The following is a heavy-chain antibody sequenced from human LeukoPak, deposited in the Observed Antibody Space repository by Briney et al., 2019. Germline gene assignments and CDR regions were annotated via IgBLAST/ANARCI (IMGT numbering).Heavy chain of an antibody. CDR1: GGTFSSYA. CDR2: IIPIFGTA. J-gene: IGHJ4*02. D-gene: IGHD5-24*01. CDR3: ARTGKATIPWYFDY. V-gene: IGHV1-69*05. Sequence: SVKVSCKASGGTFSSYAISWVRQAPGQGLEWMGWIIPIFGTANYAQKFQGRVTITTDESTSTAYMELSSLRSEDTAVYYCARTGKATIPWYFDYWGQGTLVTVSS.